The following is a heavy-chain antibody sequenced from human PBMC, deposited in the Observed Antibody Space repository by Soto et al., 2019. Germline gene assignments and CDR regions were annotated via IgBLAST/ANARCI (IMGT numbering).Heavy chain of an antibody. J-gene: IGHJ4*02. Sequence: QVQLQESGPGLVKPSQTLSLTCNVSGGSISSGTSYWTWIRQHPGEGLEWIGHIYFTGATYSNLSLRSRLTMSVDTSKNQFSLKLTSVTAADTATYYCASIPRRGYSYGIDYWGQGTLVTVSS. V-gene: IGHV4-31*03. D-gene: IGHD2-21*02. CDR2: IYFTGAT. CDR3: ASIPRRGYSYGIDY. CDR1: GGSISSGTSY.